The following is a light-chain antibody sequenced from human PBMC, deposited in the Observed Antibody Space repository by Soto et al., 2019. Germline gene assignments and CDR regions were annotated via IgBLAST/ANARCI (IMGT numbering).Light chain of an antibody. CDR1: SSDVGGYKF. V-gene: IGLV2-14*01. CDR3: SSYTTSTTLGGI. J-gene: IGLJ2*01. Sequence: QSALTQPASVSGSPGQSITISCTGTSSDVGGYKFVSWYQQYPGKAPKLMIYEVSNRPSGVSDRFSGSKSDNTAYLTISGLQAEDEADYYCSSYTTSTTLGGIFGGGTKLTVL. CDR2: EVS.